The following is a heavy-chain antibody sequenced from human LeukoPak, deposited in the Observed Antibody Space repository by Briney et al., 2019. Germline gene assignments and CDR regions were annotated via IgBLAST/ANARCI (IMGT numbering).Heavy chain of an antibody. CDR1: GGSISSSSYY. V-gene: IGHV4-39*01. CDR3: ARQYYYGSGSYPDFDY. D-gene: IGHD3-10*01. J-gene: IGHJ4*02. Sequence: SETLSLTCTVSGGSISSSSYYWGWIRQPPGKGLEWIASIYYSGSTYYNPSLKSRYTISVDTSNNQFSLKLSSVTAADTAVYYCARQYYYGSGSYPDFDYWGQGTLVTVSS. CDR2: IYYSGST.